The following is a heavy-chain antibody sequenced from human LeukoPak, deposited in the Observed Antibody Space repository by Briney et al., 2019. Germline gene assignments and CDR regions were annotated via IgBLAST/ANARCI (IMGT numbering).Heavy chain of an antibody. CDR3: ARTGLGMYSFDS. V-gene: IGHV3-48*01. Sequence: PGGSLRLSCAASGFSVSSYSLNWVRQAAGKGLEWVSYITGSSSTINYADSVKGRFTISRDKAKNSLYLQMNSLRAEDTAVYYCARTGLGMYSFDSWGRGTLVTVSS. J-gene: IGHJ4*02. CDR2: ITGSSSTI. D-gene: IGHD3/OR15-3a*01. CDR1: GFSVSSYS.